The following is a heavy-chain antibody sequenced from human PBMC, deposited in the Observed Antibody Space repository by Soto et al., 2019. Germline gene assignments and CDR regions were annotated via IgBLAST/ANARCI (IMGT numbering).Heavy chain of an antibody. CDR1: GDYIYSSGNY. V-gene: IGHV4-31*03. CDR3: ARAGGNWFDP. CDR2: IYYSGST. J-gene: IGHJ5*02. Sequence: QVQLQESGPGLVKPSQTLPLTCTVSGDYIYSSGNYWSWIRQPPGKGLEWIGYIYYSGSTYYNPSLKSRVSISLDTSKNQFSLNLTSVTAADTAVYYCARAGGNWFDPWGQGTLVIVSS. D-gene: IGHD2-8*02.